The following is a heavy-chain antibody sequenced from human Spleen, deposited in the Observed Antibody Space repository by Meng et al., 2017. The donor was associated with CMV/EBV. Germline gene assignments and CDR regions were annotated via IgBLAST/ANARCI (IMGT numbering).Heavy chain of an antibody. CDR1: TAYY. V-gene: IGHV1-2*02. D-gene: IGHD2-15*01. CDR2: INPNGGGT. CDR3: ARKKIPGYCSGGDCSYYFDS. Sequence: TAYYKHWVRKAPGQGLEWMGWINPNGGGTNYPQRFLGRVTMTRDTSISTAYMELSRLRSDDTAVYYCARKKIPGYCSGGDCSYYFDSWGQGTLVTVSS. J-gene: IGHJ4*02.